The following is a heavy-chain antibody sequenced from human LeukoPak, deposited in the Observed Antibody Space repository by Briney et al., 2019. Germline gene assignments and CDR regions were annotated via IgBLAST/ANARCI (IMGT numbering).Heavy chain of an antibody. CDR1: GFTFSSYS. Sequence: GGSLRLSCAASGFTFSSYSMNWVRQAPGKGLEWVSRMNSDGSSSSYADSVKGRFTISRDNAKNTLYLQMNSLRAEDTAVYYWARGPDYGGPLRGQGTLVTVSP. D-gene: IGHD4-23*01. CDR2: MNSDGSSS. CDR3: ARGPDYGGPL. J-gene: IGHJ4*02. V-gene: IGHV3-74*01.